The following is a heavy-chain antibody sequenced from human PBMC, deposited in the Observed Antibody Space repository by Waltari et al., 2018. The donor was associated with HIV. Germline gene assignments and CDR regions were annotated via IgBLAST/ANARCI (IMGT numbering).Heavy chain of an antibody. CDR2: IYYSGST. V-gene: IGHV4-39*01. CDR1: GGSISSSSYY. CDR3: ATRVVVPAAFPNWFDP. Sequence: QLQLQESGPGLVKPSETLSLTCTVSGGSISSSSYYWGWIRQPPGKGLEWIGSIYYSGSTYHNPSLKSRVTISVDTSKNQFSLKLSSVTAADTAVYYCATRVVVPAAFPNWFDPWGQGTLVTVSS. D-gene: IGHD2-2*01. J-gene: IGHJ5*02.